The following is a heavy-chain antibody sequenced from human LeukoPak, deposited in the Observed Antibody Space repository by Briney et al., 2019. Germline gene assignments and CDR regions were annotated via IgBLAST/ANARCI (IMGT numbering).Heavy chain of an antibody. CDR1: GFTFKTYA. CDR2: MSGSGSST. CDR3: AKDAQGLVRGGIYFDF. D-gene: IGHD6-19*01. J-gene: IGHJ4*02. V-gene: IGHV3-23*01. Sequence: GGSLRLYCAASGFTFKTYAMNWVRQVPGKGPEWVSSMSGSGSSTDYADSVKGRFTISRDNSKNTLYLQMNSLRAEDTALYYCAKDAQGLVRGGIYFDFWGQGSLVTVSS.